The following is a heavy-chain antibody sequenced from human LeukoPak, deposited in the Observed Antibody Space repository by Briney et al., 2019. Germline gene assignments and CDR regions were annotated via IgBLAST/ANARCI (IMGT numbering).Heavy chain of an antibody. CDR1: GGSISSGDYY. CDR3: ARGLGYCSSTSCYFYWFDP. V-gene: IGHV4-30-4*08. Sequence: PSQTLSLTCTVSGGSISSGDYYWSWIRQPPGKGLELIGYIYYSGSTYYNPSLKSRVTISVDTSKNQFSLKLSSVTAADTAVYYCARGLGYCSSTSCYFYWFDPWGQGTLVTVSS. CDR2: IYYSGST. J-gene: IGHJ5*02. D-gene: IGHD2-2*03.